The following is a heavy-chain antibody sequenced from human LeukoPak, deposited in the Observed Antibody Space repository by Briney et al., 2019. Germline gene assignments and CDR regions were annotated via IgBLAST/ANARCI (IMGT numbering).Heavy chain of an antibody. V-gene: IGHV3-23*01. Sequence: GGSLRLSCAASGFTFSSYAMSWVRQAPGKGLEWVSAISGSGGSTYYADSVKGRFTISRDNSKNTLYLQMNSLRAEDAAAYYCATPYDSSGYYSFDYWGQGTLVTVSS. D-gene: IGHD3-22*01. J-gene: IGHJ4*02. CDR3: ATPYDSSGYYSFDY. CDR2: ISGSGGST. CDR1: GFTFSSYA.